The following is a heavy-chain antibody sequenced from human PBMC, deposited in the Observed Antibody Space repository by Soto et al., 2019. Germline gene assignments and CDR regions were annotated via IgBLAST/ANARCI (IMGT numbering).Heavy chain of an antibody. D-gene: IGHD2-21*01. CDR2: NYHSGTT. CDR1: GVTISTYY. Sequence: SEILSLTCAVSGVTISTYYWSWIRQPPGKGLEWIGYNYHSGTTNYNPSLKSRVTISVDTSKNQFSLRLTSVTAADTAIYYCVREAYIGY. CDR3: VREAYIGY. J-gene: IGHJ4*03. V-gene: IGHV4-59*01.